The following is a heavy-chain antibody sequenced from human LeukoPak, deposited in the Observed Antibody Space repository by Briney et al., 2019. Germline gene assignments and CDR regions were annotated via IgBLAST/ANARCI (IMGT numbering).Heavy chain of an antibody. CDR1: GYTFTSYG. CDR3: AKDAGTTRSFYYFDY. CDR2: ISAYNGNT. D-gene: IGHD1-1*01. J-gene: IGHJ4*02. Sequence: ASVKVSCKASGYTFTSYGISWVRQAPGQGLEWMGWISAYNGNTNYAQKLQGRVTMTTDTSTSTAYMELRSLRAEDTAVYYCAKDAGTTRSFYYFDYWGQGTLVTVSS. V-gene: IGHV1-18*01.